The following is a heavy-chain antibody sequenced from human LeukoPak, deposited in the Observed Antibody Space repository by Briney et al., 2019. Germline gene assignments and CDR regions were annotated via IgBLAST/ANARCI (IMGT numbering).Heavy chain of an antibody. CDR3: ARQTGSGLFTLP. CDR2: IYYTGNT. CDR1: GVSISSSNSY. Sequence: SETLSLTCTVPGVSISSSNSYWGWIRQPPGKGLEWIGSIYYTGNTYYNASLKSRVTISIDTSKNQISLRLTSVTATDTAMYYCARQTGSGLFTLPGGQGTLVTVSS. J-gene: IGHJ4*02. D-gene: IGHD3/OR15-3a*01. V-gene: IGHV4-39*01.